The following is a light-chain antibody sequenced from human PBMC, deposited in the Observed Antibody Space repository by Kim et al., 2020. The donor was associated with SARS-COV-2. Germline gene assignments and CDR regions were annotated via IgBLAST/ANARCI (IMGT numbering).Light chain of an antibody. Sequence: LSARERATLSCRASQSVSTNSLAWYQHKPGQAPRLLIYAASRRATGIPDRFSGSGSGTDFTLTMSRLEPEDFALYYCQQYSGSATFGQGTKVDIK. CDR3: QQYSGSAT. CDR2: AAS. CDR1: QSVSTNS. J-gene: IGKJ1*01. V-gene: IGKV3-20*01.